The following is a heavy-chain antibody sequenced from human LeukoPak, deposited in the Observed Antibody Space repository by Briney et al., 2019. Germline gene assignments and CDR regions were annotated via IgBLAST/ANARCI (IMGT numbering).Heavy chain of an antibody. D-gene: IGHD3-10*01. CDR2: IYSGGGT. CDR1: GFTVSSTY. V-gene: IGHV3-53*01. Sequence: GGSLRLSCVGSGFTVSSTYMTWVRLAPGKGLEWVSAIYSGGGTFYVDSVKGRFTISRDSFKNILYLQMNSLRAEDTALYYCARGPGGYYDYWGQGTLVTVSS. CDR3: ARGPGGYYDY. J-gene: IGHJ4*02.